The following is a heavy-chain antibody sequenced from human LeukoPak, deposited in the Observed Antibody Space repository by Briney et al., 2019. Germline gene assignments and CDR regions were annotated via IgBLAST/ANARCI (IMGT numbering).Heavy chain of an antibody. V-gene: IGHV4-34*01. J-gene: IGHJ4*02. CDR2: INHSGST. CDR3: ARGSSMVRGVIIRPGYFDY. CDR1: GGSISSYY. D-gene: IGHD3-10*01. Sequence: PSETLSLTCTVSGGSISSYYWSWIRQPPGKGLEWIGEINHSGSTNYNPSLKSRVTISVDTSKNQFSLKLSSVTAADTAVYYCARGSSMVRGVIIRPGYFDYWGQGTLVTVSS.